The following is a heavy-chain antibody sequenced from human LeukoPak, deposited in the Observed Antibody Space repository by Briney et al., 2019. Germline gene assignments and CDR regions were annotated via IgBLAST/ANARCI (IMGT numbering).Heavy chain of an antibody. D-gene: IGHD6-13*01. CDR1: GYTFTSYA. CDR2: INANTGNP. Sequence: GASVKVSCKASGYTFTSYAMNWVRQAPGQGREWMGWINANTGNPTYAQAFTGPFVFSLDTSVSTAYLEISSLQAEDTAVYYCARAPGIAEPDGYFMDVWGKGTTVTVSS. J-gene: IGHJ6*03. CDR3: ARAPGIAEPDGYFMDV. V-gene: IGHV7-4-1*02.